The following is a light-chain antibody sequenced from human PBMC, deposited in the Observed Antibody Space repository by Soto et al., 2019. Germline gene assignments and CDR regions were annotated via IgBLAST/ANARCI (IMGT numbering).Light chain of an antibody. CDR3: QQYGSSTGT. V-gene: IGKV3-20*01. CDR2: GAS. CDR1: QSVSSSY. J-gene: IGKJ1*01. Sequence: EIVLTQSPGTLSLSPGERATLSCRASQSVSSSYLAWYQQKPGQAPRLLIYGASNRATGIPDRFSGSGSGTIFTFTISRLEPEDFAVYYCQQYGSSTGTFGQGTKVDIK.